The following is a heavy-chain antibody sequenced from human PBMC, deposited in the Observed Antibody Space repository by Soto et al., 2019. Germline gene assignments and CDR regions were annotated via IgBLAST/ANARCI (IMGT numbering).Heavy chain of an antibody. CDR2: INPNTGAT. Sequence: ASVKVSCKASGYTFIDYYIHWVRQAPGQGLEWVGWINPNTGATKFAQKFEGRVTMTRDRAINTAYMHLSRLTSDDTALYYCGSIQDFLTGNTFDYWGRGSLVTVSS. J-gene: IGHJ4*02. V-gene: IGHV1-2*02. D-gene: IGHD3-9*01. CDR1: GYTFIDYY. CDR3: GSIQDFLTGNTFDY.